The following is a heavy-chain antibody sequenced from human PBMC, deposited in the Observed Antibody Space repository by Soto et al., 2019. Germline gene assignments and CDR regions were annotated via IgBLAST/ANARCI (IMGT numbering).Heavy chain of an antibody. CDR3: ARAGDIVVVPALHYFDY. V-gene: IGHV4-31*03. D-gene: IGHD2-2*01. CDR1: GGSIRSGGYY. Sequence: QVQLQESGPGLVKPSQTLSLTCTVSGGSIRSGGYYWSWIRQHPGKGLEWIGYIYYSGSTYYNPSLKSRVTISVDTSKNQFSLNLSSVTAADTAVYYCARAGDIVVVPALHYFDYWGQGTLVTVSS. CDR2: IYYSGST. J-gene: IGHJ4*02.